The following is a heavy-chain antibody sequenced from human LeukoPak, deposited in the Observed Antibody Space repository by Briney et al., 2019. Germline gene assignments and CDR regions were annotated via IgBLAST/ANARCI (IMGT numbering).Heavy chain of an antibody. CDR3: ARGHYDILTASLNQFDY. CDR2: ISSSSSFI. CDR1: GFTFSSYT. J-gene: IGHJ4*02. V-gene: IGHV3-21*01. D-gene: IGHD3-9*01. Sequence: PGGSLRLSCAASGFTFSSYTINWVRQAPGKGLEWDSSISSSSSFIYYADSVKGRFTISRDNAKNSLYLQMNSLSAEDTAVYYCARGHYDILTASLNQFDYWGQGTLVTVSS.